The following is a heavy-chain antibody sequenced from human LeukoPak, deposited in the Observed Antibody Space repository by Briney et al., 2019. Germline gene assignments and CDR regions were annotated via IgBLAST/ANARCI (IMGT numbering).Heavy chain of an antibody. J-gene: IGHJ4*02. CDR2: IKHDGSEK. Sequence: TGGSLRLSCAASGFTFSRYWMNWVRQAPGKGLEWVANIKHDGSEKYYVDSVKGRFTISRDNAKNSLYPQMNSLRAEDTAVYYCARDERAVNDYWGQGTLVTVSS. D-gene: IGHD6-19*01. V-gene: IGHV3-7*01. CDR3: ARDERAVNDY. CDR1: GFTFSRYW.